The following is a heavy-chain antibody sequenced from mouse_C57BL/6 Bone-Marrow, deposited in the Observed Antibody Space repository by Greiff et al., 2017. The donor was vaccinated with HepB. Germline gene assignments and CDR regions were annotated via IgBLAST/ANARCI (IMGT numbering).Heavy chain of an antibody. Sequence: VQLQQSGAELVRPGASVTLSCKASGYTFTDYEMHWVKQTPVHGLEWIGAIDPETGGTAYNQKFKGKAILTADKSSSTAYMELRSLTSEDSAVYYCTREGIDYGSSWYFDVWGTGTTVTVSS. V-gene: IGHV1-15*01. D-gene: IGHD1-1*01. CDR3: TREGIDYGSSWYFDV. CDR1: GYTFTDYE. CDR2: IDPETGGT. J-gene: IGHJ1*03.